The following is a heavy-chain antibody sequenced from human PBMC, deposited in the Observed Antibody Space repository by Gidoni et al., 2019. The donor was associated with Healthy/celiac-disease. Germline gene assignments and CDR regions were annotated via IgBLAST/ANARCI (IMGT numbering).Heavy chain of an antibody. Sequence: EVQLVESGGGLVQPGGSLRLSCAAPGFTFRNYAMSWVRQAPGKGLEWVSAISGSGGSTYYADSVKGRFTISRDNSKNTLYLQMNSLRAEDTAVHYCAKDPREWDYYYYYGMDVWGQGTTVTVSS. D-gene: IGHD1-26*01. V-gene: IGHV3-23*04. CDR3: AKDPREWDYYYYYGMDV. CDR2: ISGSGGST. J-gene: IGHJ6*02. CDR1: GFTFRNYA.